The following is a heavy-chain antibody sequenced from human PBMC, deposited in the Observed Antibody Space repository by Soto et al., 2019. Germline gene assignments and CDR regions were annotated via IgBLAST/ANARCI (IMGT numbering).Heavy chain of an antibody. Sequence: EVQLVESGGGLVKPGGSLRLSCAASGFTFSSYTMNWVRQAPGKGLEWVSSISSSSSYIYYADSVKGRFTISRDNAKNSLYLKMNGLRAEDTAVYYCARIIIIGTTRGSYFDYWGQGTLVTVSS. CDR2: ISSSSSYI. V-gene: IGHV3-21*01. CDR3: ARIIIIGTTRGSYFDY. CDR1: GFTFSSYT. D-gene: IGHD1-20*01. J-gene: IGHJ4*02.